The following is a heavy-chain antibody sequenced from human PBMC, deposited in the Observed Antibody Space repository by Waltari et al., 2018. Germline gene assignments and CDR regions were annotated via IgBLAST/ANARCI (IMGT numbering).Heavy chain of an antibody. D-gene: IGHD3-3*01. V-gene: IGHV3-48*01. CDR2: ISSSSSTI. Sequence: EVQLVESGGGLVQPGGSLRLSCAASGFTFSSYSMNWVRQAPGKGLEWVSYISSSSSTIYDADSVKGRFTISRDNAKNSLYLQMNSLRAEDTAVYYCARVFLEWLWDYYYGMDVWGQGTTVTVSS. CDR3: ARVFLEWLWDYYYGMDV. J-gene: IGHJ6*02. CDR1: GFTFSSYS.